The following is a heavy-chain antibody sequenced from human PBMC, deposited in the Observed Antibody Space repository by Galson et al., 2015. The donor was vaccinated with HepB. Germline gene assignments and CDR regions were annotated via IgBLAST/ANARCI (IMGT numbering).Heavy chain of an antibody. CDR2: IKRDGSET. V-gene: IGHV3-7*01. J-gene: IGHJ4*02. Sequence: SLRLSCAASGFPYNTFWMSWVRQVPGQGLEWVANIKRDGSETYYGDSVKGRFTISRDNAKNSLYLQMDSLRVDDTAVYYCARDIGQSYDTYYPFDYWGQGARVTVSS. CDR3: ARDIGQSYDTYYPFDY. CDR1: GFPYNTFW. D-gene: IGHD3-10*01.